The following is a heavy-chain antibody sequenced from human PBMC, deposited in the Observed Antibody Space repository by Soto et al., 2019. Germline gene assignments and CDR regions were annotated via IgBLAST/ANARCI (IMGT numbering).Heavy chain of an antibody. D-gene: IGHD3-3*01. CDR1: GFTFSSYW. Sequence: GGSLRLSCAASGFTFSSYWMHWVRQAPGKGLVWVSRINSDGSSTSYADSVKGRFTISRDNAKNTLYLQMNSLRAEDTAVYYCERDLIYDFWSGYYTSYYYYGMDVWGQGTTVTVSS. J-gene: IGHJ6*02. V-gene: IGHV3-74*01. CDR3: ERDLIYDFWSGYYTSYYYYGMDV. CDR2: INSDGSST.